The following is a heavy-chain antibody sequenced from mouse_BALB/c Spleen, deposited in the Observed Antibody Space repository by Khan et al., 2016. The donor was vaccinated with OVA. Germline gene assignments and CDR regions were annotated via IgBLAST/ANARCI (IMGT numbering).Heavy chain of an antibody. CDR1: GYTFTDYS. D-gene: IGHD2-14*01. V-gene: IGHV9-2-1*01. Sequence: QIQLVQSGPELKKPGETVKISCKASGYTFTDYSMHWVKQAPGKGLKWMGWINTETGEPTYADDFKGRFAFSLETYASTSYLQINNLKNEETATYFCARDRYDYFDYRCQGTTLTISS. CDR3: ARDRYDYFDY. J-gene: IGHJ2*01. CDR2: INTETGEP.